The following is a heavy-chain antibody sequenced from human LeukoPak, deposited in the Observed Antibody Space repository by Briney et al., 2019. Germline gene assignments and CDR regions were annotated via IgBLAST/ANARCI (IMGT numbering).Heavy chain of an antibody. J-gene: IGHJ4*02. CDR3: ASLSLYCSSTSCDGYYFDY. CDR1: GGSISSYY. Sequence: SETLSLTCTVSGGSISSYYWSWIRQPPGKGLEWIGYIYYSGSTNYNPSLRSRVTISVDTSKNQFSPKLSSVTAADTAVYYCASLSLYCSSTSCDGYYFDYWGQGTLVTVSS. V-gene: IGHV4-59*01. D-gene: IGHD2-2*01. CDR2: IYYSGST.